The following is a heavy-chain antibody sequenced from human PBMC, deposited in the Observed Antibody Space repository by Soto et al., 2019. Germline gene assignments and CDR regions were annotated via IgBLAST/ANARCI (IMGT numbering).Heavy chain of an antibody. CDR1: GGSISSSSYY. CDR3: ARQKGGVVVPAAPNGFDP. J-gene: IGHJ5*02. CDR2: IYYSGST. D-gene: IGHD2-2*01. V-gene: IGHV4-39*01. Sequence: PSETLSLTCTVSGGSISSSSYYWGWIRQPPGKGLEWIGSIYYSGSTYYNPSLKSRVTISVDTSKNQFSLKLSSVTAADTAVYYCARQKGGVVVPAAPNGFDPWGQGTLVTVSS.